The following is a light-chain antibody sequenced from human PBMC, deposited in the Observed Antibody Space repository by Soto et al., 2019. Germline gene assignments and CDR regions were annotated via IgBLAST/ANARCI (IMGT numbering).Light chain of an antibody. CDR3: HQYYNWWT. Sequence: EIVMTQSPATLSVSPGERATLSCRASQSVSSNLAWYQQKPGQAPRLLIYGASTRATDVLARFSGSGSGAEFTLTISSLQSEDFAVYYCHQYYNWWTFGQGTKVEIK. CDR1: QSVSSN. V-gene: IGKV3-15*01. J-gene: IGKJ1*01. CDR2: GAS.